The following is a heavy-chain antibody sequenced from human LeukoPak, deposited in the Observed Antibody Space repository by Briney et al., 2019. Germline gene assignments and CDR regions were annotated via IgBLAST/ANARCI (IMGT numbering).Heavy chain of an antibody. CDR2: IKQDGSEK. CDR3: ARLRITIFGVVIYYMDV. CDR1: GFTFSSYW. V-gene: IGHV3-7*01. D-gene: IGHD3-3*01. J-gene: IGHJ6*03. Sequence: GGSLRLSCAASGFTFSSYWMSWVRQAPGKGLEWVANIKQDGSEKYYVDSVKGRFTIARDNAKNSLYLQMSSLRAEDTAVYYCARLRITIFGVVIYYMDVWGKGTTVTVSS.